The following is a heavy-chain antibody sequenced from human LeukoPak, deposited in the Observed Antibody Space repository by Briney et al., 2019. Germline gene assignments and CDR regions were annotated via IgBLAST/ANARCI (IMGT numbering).Heavy chain of an antibody. Sequence: ASVTVSCKASGYTFTDYFMHWVRQAPGQGLEWMGWINPNSGGTNFAQKFQGRVTMTRDTSISTAYMELSRLRSDDTAVYYCARAIKYSGSYRPHLDYWGQGTLVTVSS. D-gene: IGHD1-26*01. V-gene: IGHV1-2*02. J-gene: IGHJ4*02. CDR2: INPNSGGT. CDR3: ARAIKYSGSYRPHLDY. CDR1: GYTFTDYF.